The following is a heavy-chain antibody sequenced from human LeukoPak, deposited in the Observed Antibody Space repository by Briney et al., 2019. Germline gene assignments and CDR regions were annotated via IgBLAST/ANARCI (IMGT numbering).Heavy chain of an antibody. J-gene: IGHJ6*03. CDR3: ARDRGPSGSYYYYYMDV. CDR1: GGTFSSYA. Sequence: VASVKVSCKASGGTFSSYAISWVRQAPGQGLEWMGRIIPIFGTANYAQKFQGRVTITTDESTSTAYMELSSLRSEDTAVYYCARDRGPSGSYYYYYMDVWGKGTTVTVSS. CDR2: IIPIFGTA. D-gene: IGHD1-26*01. V-gene: IGHV1-69*05.